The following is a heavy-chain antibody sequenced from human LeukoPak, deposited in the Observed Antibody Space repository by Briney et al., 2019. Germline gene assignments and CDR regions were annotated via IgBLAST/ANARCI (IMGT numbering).Heavy chain of an antibody. CDR3: ARGGHYYGSGSLFDY. V-gene: IGHV4-59*12. J-gene: IGHJ4*02. Sequence: SETPSLTCTVSGGSISSYYWSWIRQPPGKGLEWIGYIYYSGSTNYNPSLKSRVTISVDTSKNQFSLKLSSVTAADTAVYYCARGGHYYGSGSLFDYWGQGTLVTVSS. D-gene: IGHD3-10*01. CDR1: GGSISSYY. CDR2: IYYSGST.